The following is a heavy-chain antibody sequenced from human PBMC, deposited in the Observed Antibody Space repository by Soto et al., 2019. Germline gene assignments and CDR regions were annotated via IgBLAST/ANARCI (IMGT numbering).Heavy chain of an antibody. J-gene: IGHJ4*02. CDR1: GFSLSSSDVG. V-gene: IGHV2-5*02. CDR2: IYWDDDK. Sequence: QITLKESGPTLVKPTQTLTLTCTFSGFSLSSSDVGVGWIRQPPGKALEWLALIYWDDDKRYSPSLKSRLTLTKPTYXNQVVLTVTNLDPVDTATYYCVRASGGGNSAYFDYWGQGTLVTVSS. CDR3: VRASGGGNSAYFDY. D-gene: IGHD2-21*02.